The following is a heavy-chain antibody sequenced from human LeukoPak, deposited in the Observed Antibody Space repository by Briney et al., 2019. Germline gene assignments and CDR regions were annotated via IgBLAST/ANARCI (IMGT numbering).Heavy chain of an antibody. D-gene: IGHD2-15*01. CDR3: AKGSCSGGSCYLPFDY. V-gene: IGHV3-43*02. CDR1: GFTFDDYA. CDR2: ISGDGGTT. Sequence: PGGSLRLSCAVSGFTFDDYAMHWVRHAPGKGLEWVSLISGDGGTTYYADSVKGRFTISRDNSKNSLYLQMNSLRTEDTALYYCAKGSCSGGSCYLPFDYWGQGTLVTVSS. J-gene: IGHJ4*02.